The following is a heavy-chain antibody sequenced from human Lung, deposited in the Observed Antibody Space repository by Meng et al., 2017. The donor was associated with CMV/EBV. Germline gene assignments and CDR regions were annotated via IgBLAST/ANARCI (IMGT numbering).Heavy chain of an antibody. CDR3: VRETGGSYSTW. CDR2: VYYTGDT. Sequence: SXTXSLXCTISGGSISSSSYYWAWIRQPPEKGLEWIGSVYYTGDTYYSPSLKSRVTISIDTSKNQFSLKVNSVTDADTAVYYCVRETGGSYSTWWGQGTLVTVSS. V-gene: IGHV4-39*07. CDR1: GGSISSSSYY. D-gene: IGHD1-26*01. J-gene: IGHJ4*02.